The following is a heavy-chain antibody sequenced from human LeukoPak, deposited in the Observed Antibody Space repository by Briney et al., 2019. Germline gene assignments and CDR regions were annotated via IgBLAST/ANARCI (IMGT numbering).Heavy chain of an antibody. CDR1: GGSISISSYY. V-gene: IGHV4-39*01. D-gene: IGHD3-3*01. Sequence: PSETLSLTCTVSGGSISISSYYWGWIRQPPGKGLEWVGSHYYSGSTYYNPSFKHRISISVDTSKNQFSLKLSSVTAADTAVYYWATCRYDFWSGYYKTPYYYYYYYKDVWGKGTTVTVSS. J-gene: IGHJ6*03. CDR2: HYYSGST. CDR3: ATCRYDFWSGYYKTPYYYYYYYKDV.